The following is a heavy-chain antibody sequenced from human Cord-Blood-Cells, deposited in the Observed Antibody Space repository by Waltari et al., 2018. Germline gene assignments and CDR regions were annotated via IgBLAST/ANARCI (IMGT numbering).Heavy chain of an antibody. CDR3: ARHAIRTFDY. J-gene: IGHJ4*02. D-gene: IGHD2-8*01. V-gene: IGHV4-34*01. CDR1: GGSFSGYY. Sequence: QVQLQQWGAGLLKPSETLSLTCAVYGGSFSGYYWGWIRQPPGKGLEWIGEINHSGSTNYNPSIKSRVTISVDTSKNQFSLKLSSVTAADTAVYYCARHAIRTFDYWGQGTLVTVSS. CDR2: INHSGST.